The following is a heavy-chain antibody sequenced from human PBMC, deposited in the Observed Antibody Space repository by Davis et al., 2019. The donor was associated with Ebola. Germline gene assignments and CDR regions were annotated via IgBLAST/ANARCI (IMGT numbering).Heavy chain of an antibody. CDR1: GFTFSSYG. V-gene: IGHV3-33*05. CDR3: VRDFLDTAMVSYGMDV. D-gene: IGHD5-18*01. CDR2: ISYDGSNK. Sequence: GESLKISCAASGFTFSSYGMHWVRQAPGKGLEWVAVISYDGSNKYYADSVKGRFTISRDNSKNSLYLQMNSLRAEDTAVYYCVRDFLDTAMVSYGMDVWGQGTAVTVSS. J-gene: IGHJ6*02.